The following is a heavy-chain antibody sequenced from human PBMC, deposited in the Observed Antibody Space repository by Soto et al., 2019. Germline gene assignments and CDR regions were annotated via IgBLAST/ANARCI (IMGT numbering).Heavy chain of an antibody. J-gene: IGHJ4*02. CDR2: IIPIFGTA. D-gene: IGHD4-4*01. Sequence: QVQLVQSGAEVKKPGSSVKVSCKASGGTFSSYAISWVRQAPGQGLEWMGGIIPIFGTANYAQKFQGRVTITADESTSTAYMDLSSLRSEDTAVYYCSRQETSNPYFDYWGQGPLVTVSS. CDR3: SRQETSNPYFDY. V-gene: IGHV1-69*01. CDR1: GGTFSSYA.